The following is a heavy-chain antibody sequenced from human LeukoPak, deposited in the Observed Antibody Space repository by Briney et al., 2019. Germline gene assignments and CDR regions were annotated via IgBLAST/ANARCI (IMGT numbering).Heavy chain of an antibody. CDR2: INQSGST. CDR3: AYSTVVTRGYY. D-gene: IGHD4-23*01. V-gene: IGHV4-34*01. J-gene: IGHJ4*02. CDR1: GGSFSGYY. Sequence: SETLSLTCAVYGGSFSGYYWSWIRQPPGKGLEWIGEINQSGSTKYNPSLKSRVTTSIDTSKNQFSLKLSSVTAADTAVYYCAYSTVVTRGYYWGQGTLVTVSS.